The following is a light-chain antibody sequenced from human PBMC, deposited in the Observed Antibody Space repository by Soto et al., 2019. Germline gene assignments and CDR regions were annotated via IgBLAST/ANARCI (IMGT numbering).Light chain of an antibody. CDR1: QSVSSY. CDR3: QQRSNWPIT. CDR2: DAS. V-gene: IGKV3-11*01. Sequence: EIVLTQSPATLSLSPGERATLSCRASQSVSSYLAWYQQKPGQDPRLLIYDASNRATGIPARFSGSGSGTDFPLTISSLEPEYFAVYYCQQRSNWPITVGQGTRLEIK. J-gene: IGKJ5*01.